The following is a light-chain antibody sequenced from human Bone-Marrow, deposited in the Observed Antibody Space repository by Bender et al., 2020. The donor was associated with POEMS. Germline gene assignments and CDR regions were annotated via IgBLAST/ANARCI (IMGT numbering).Light chain of an antibody. CDR2: DDT. V-gene: IGLV2-14*02. CDR1: TSEIGSDNL. CDR3: YTFTTSTTYV. Sequence: QSALTQPASVSGSLGQSITISCTGSTSEIGSDNLVSWYQKHPDKVPQVIIYDDTKRPSGVSSRFSGSRSGNTASLTISGLQAEDEADYFCYTFTTSTTYVFGTGTKVTVL. J-gene: IGLJ1*01.